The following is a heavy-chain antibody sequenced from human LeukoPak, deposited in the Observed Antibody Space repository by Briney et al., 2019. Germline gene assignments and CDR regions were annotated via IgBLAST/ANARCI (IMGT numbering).Heavy chain of an antibody. J-gene: IGHJ4*02. CDR1: GGSMSGYF. CDR2: IYPGDSDT. D-gene: IGHD2-2*01. V-gene: IGHV5-51*01. CDR3: ARLRSTSVLFDY. Sequence: ETLSLTCTVSGGSMSGYFWSWIRQPPGKGLEWMGIIYPGDSDTRYSPSFQGQVTISADKSISTAYLQWSSLKASDTAMYYCARLRSTSVLFDYWGQGTLVTVFS.